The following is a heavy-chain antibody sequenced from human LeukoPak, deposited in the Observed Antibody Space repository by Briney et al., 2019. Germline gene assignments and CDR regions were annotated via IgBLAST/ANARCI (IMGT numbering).Heavy chain of an antibody. V-gene: IGHV3-48*03. D-gene: IGHD4-17*01. CDR1: GFSFSSYE. Sequence: PGGSLRLSCEASGFSFSSYEMNWVRQAPGKGLEWVSYISSSGGPIYYADSVKGRFTISRDNARNSLYLQMNSPRAEDTAVYYCARGYPVTSGYYYYMDVWGKGTTVTVSS. CDR2: ISSSGGPI. J-gene: IGHJ6*03. CDR3: ARGYPVTSGYYYYMDV.